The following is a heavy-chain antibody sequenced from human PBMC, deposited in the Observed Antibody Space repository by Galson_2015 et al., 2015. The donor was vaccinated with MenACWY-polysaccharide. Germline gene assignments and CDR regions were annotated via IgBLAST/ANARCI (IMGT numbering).Heavy chain of an antibody. Sequence: SLRLSCAASGFTFNSYAMHWVRQAPGKGLEWVAVISYNETNKYYADSVKGRFTISRDNSKNTLYLQMNSLRAEDAAVYYCARDYGSSASCYGVDVWGQGTTVIVSS. D-gene: IGHD2-2*01. CDR1: GFTFNSYA. J-gene: IGHJ6*02. CDR3: ARDYGSSASCYGVDV. CDR2: ISYNETNK. V-gene: IGHV3-30-3*01.